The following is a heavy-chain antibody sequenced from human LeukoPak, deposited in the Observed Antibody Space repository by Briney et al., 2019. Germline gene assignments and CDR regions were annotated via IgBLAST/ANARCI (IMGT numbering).Heavy chain of an antibody. CDR2: IIPIFGTA. Sequence: SVKVSCKASGGTFSSYAISWVRQAPGQGLEGMGGIIPIFGTANYAQKFQGRVTITTDESKSTAYMELSSLRSEDTAVYYCAREGADFWSGYYFDYWGQGTLVTVSS. V-gene: IGHV1-69*05. CDR1: GGTFSSYA. CDR3: AREGADFWSGYYFDY. D-gene: IGHD3-3*01. J-gene: IGHJ4*02.